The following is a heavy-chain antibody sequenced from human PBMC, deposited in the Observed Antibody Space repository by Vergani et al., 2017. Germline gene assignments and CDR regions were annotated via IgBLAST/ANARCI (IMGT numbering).Heavy chain of an antibody. Sequence: EVQLLESGGGLVQPGGSLRLSCAASGFTFSSYAMSWVRQAPGKGLEWVSAISGSGGSTYYADSVKGRFTISRDNSKNTLYLQMNSLRAEDTAVYYCARDLSGVAVEFEYYYGMDVWGQGTTVTVSS. V-gene: IGHV3-23*01. J-gene: IGHJ6*02. CDR3: ARDLSGVAVEFEYYYGMDV. D-gene: IGHD6-19*01. CDR2: ISGSGGST. CDR1: GFTFSSYA.